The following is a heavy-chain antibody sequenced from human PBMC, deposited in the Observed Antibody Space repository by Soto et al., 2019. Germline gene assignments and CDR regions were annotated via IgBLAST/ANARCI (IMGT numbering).Heavy chain of an antibody. V-gene: IGHV3-9*01. CDR2: ISWNSGSI. CDR3: AKASPGTRRSRAHY. Sequence: EVQLVESGGGLVQPGRSLRLSCAGSGFTFDDYAMHWVREAPGKGLEWVSGISWNSGSIGYADSAKGRFTISRDNAKNSRYLQMNSLRAEDTAFYYCAKASPGTRRSRAHYWGQRTLVTVSS. J-gene: IGHJ4*02. CDR1: GFTFDDYA. D-gene: IGHD4-17*01.